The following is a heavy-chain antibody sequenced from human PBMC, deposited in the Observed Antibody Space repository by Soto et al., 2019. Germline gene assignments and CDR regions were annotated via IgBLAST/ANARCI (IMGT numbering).Heavy chain of an antibody. CDR3: AREDQAVSFDY. CDR2: IYYSGST. J-gene: IGHJ4*02. D-gene: IGHD2-2*01. CDR1: GGSISSGDYY. Sequence: QVQLQESGPGLVKPSQTLSLTCTVSGGSISSGDYYWSWIRQPPGKGLEWIGYIYYSGSTYYNPSLKSXXTXSXXTSKNQFSLKLSSVTAADTAVYYCAREDQAVSFDYWGQGTLVTVSS. V-gene: IGHV4-30-4*01.